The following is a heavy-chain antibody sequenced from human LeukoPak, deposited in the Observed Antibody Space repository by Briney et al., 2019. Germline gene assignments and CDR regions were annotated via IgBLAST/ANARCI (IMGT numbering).Heavy chain of an antibody. D-gene: IGHD2/OR15-2a*01. V-gene: IGHV3-33*01. CDR1: GFTFSSYD. J-gene: IGHJ4*02. CDR2: MWSDGSNK. Sequence: PGGSLRLSCAASGFTFSSYDMHWVRHAPGKGLEWVAVMWSDGSNKYHADSVKGRFTISRDNSKNTLYLQMNSLRAEDTAVYYCARNSALDYWGQGTLVTVSS. CDR3: ARNSALDY.